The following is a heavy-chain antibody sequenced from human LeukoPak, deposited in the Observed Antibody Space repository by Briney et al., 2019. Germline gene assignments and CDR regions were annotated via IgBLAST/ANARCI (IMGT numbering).Heavy chain of an antibody. CDR3: ARKKFGVVIDY. CDR1: GGSFSGYY. Sequence: PSETLSLTCAVYGGSFSGYYWSWIRQPPGKGLEWIGEINHSGSTNYNPSLKSRVTISGDTSKNQFSLKLSSVTAADTAVYYCARKKFGVVIDYWGQGTLVTVSS. J-gene: IGHJ4*02. D-gene: IGHD3-3*01. V-gene: IGHV4-34*01. CDR2: INHSGST.